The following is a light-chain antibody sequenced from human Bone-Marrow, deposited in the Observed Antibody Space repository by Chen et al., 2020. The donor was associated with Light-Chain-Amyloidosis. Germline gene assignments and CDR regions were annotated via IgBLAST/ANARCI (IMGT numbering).Light chain of an antibody. CDR2: DDS. CDR3: QVWDRSSDRPV. J-gene: IGLJ3*02. Sequence: SYVPTQPSSVSVAPGHTATIARGGNNIGSTSVYWYQQTPGQAPLLVVYDDSDRPSGIPERLSGSNSGNTATLTISRVEAGDEANYYCQVWDRSSDRPVFGGGTKLTVL. CDR1: NIGSTS. V-gene: IGLV3-21*02.